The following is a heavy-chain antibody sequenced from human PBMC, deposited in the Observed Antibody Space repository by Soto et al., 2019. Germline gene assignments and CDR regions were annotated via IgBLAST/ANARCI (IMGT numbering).Heavy chain of an antibody. CDR1: GASISGFY. D-gene: IGHD1-1*01. CDR3: VRDGTKTLRDWFDP. Sequence: SETLSLTCTVSGASISGFYWSWIRKSAGKGLEWIGRIYATGTTDYNPSLKSRVMMSVDTSKKQFSLKLRSVTAAGTAVYYCVRDGTKTLRDWFDPWGQGISVTVSS. J-gene: IGHJ5*02. CDR2: IYATGTT. V-gene: IGHV4-4*07.